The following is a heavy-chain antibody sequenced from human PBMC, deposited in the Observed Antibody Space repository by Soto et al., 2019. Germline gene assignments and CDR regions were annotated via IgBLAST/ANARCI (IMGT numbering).Heavy chain of an antibody. CDR3: AKKTGSGTTSYYYYYYGMDV. CDR1: GFTFSSYA. Sequence: PGGSLRLSCAASGFTFSSYAMSWVRQAPGKGLEWVSAISGSGGSTYYADSVKGRFTISRDNSKNTLYPQMNSLRAEDTAVYYCAKKTGSGTTSYYYYYYGMDVWGQGTTVTVSS. J-gene: IGHJ6*02. D-gene: IGHD3-10*01. V-gene: IGHV3-23*01. CDR2: ISGSGGST.